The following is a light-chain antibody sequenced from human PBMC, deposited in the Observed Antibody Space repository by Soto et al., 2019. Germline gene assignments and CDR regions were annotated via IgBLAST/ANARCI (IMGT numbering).Light chain of an antibody. CDR1: QSVSSN. CDR3: QQYGNFPYT. CDR2: DAS. Sequence: EIVLTQSPATLSLSPGERATLSCRASQSVSSNLAWYQQKPGQAPRLLIYDASNRATGIPARFSGSGSGTDFTLTISSLEPEDFAVYYCQQYGNFPYTFGQGTKLEIK. V-gene: IGKV3-11*01. J-gene: IGKJ2*01.